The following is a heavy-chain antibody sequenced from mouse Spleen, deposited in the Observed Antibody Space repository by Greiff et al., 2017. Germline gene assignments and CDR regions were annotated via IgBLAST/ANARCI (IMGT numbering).Heavy chain of an antibody. CDR3: ARQASYDYDSPYWYFDV. CDR1: GFTFSSYG. CDR2: ISGGGSYT. V-gene: IGHV5-9-2*01. D-gene: IGHD2-4*01. Sequence: DVKLVESGGGLVKPGGSLKLSCAASGFTFSSYGMSWVRQTPEKRLEWVATISGGGSYTYYPDSVKGRFTISRDNAKNNLYLQMSSLRSEDTALYYCARQASYDYDSPYWYFDVWGAGTTVTVSS. J-gene: IGHJ1*01.